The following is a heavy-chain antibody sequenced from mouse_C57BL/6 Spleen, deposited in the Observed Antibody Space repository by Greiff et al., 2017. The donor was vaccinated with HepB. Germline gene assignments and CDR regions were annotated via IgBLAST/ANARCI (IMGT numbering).Heavy chain of an antibody. CDR2: IWSDGST. V-gene: IGHV2-6-1*01. Sequence: QVQLKESGPGLVAPSQSLSITCTVSGFSFTSYGVHWVRQPPGKGLEWLVVIWSDGSTTYNSDLKARLNTSKENSKSHVFLKMNSLQTDDTAMYYCARQGYYGSSPLAMDYWGQGTSVTVSS. CDR3: ARQGYYGSSPLAMDY. J-gene: IGHJ4*01. D-gene: IGHD1-1*01. CDR1: GFSFTSYG.